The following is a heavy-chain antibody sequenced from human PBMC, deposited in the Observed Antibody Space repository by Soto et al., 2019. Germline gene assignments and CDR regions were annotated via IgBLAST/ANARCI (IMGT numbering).Heavy chain of an antibody. V-gene: IGHV1-24*01. CDR2: FDPEDGET. CDR3: ATVAAYGSGSYYNY. CDR1: GYTLTELS. Sequence: ASVKVSCKVSGYTLTELSMHWVRQAPGKGLEWMGGFDPEDGETIYAQKFQGRVTMTEDTSTDTAYMELSSLRSEDTAVYYCATVAAYGSGSYYNYWGQGTLVPVSS. D-gene: IGHD3-10*01. J-gene: IGHJ4*02.